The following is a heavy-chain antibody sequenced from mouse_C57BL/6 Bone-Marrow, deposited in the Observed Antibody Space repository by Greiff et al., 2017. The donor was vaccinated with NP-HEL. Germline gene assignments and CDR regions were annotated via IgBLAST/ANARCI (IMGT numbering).Heavy chain of an antibody. CDR3: ARGPFPTVVFDY. CDR2: ISDGGSYT. J-gene: IGHJ2*01. V-gene: IGHV5-4*01. Sequence: EVHLVESGGGLVKPGGSLKLSCAASGFTFSSYAMSWVRQTPEKRLEWVATISDGGSYTYYPDNVKGRFTISSDNAKNNLYLQMSHLKSEDTAMYYGARGPFPTVVFDYWGQGTTLTVSS. CDR1: GFTFSSYA. D-gene: IGHD1-1*01.